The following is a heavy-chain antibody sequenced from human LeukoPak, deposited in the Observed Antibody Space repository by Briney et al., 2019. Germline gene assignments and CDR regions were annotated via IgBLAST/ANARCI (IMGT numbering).Heavy chain of an antibody. D-gene: IGHD3-3*01. J-gene: IGHJ6*02. CDR1: GVSISSYY. CDR2: IYYSGST. Sequence: SESLSLTCTVSGVSISSYYWSWIRQPPGKGREWIGYIYYSGSTNYNPSLKSRVTISVDTSKNQFSLTLSSVTAADTAVYYCARLTSFTVSGMPSYYAVGVWGQGTTVTVSS. CDR3: ARLTSFTVSGMPSYYAVGV. V-gene: IGHV4-59*01.